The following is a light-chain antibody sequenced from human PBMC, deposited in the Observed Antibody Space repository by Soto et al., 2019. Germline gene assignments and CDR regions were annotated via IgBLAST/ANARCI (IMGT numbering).Light chain of an antibody. CDR2: EVT. CDR1: SSVVGTYNL. Sequence: QSVLTQPASVSGSPGQSITISCSGTSSVVGTYNLVSWYQQYPGKAPRLMIYEVTKRPSGVSNRFSGSKSGNTASLTISGLQPEDEADYYCCSYAGRSSSIFGTGTKVTVL. V-gene: IGLV2-23*02. CDR3: CSYAGRSSSI. J-gene: IGLJ1*01.